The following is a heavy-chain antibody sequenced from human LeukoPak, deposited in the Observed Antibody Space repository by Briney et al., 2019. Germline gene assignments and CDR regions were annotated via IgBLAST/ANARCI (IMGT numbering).Heavy chain of an antibody. CDR3: ARLLLERLWGWFDP. CDR2: IYPGDSDT. CDR1: GYSFTNYW. D-gene: IGHD1-1*01. Sequence: GESLKISCKGSGYSFTNYWIAWVRQMPGKGLEWMGIIYPGDSDTRYSPSFQGQVTISADKSTSTAYLQWSSLKASDTAVYYCARLLLERLWGWFDPWGQGTLVIVSS. V-gene: IGHV5-51*01. J-gene: IGHJ5*02.